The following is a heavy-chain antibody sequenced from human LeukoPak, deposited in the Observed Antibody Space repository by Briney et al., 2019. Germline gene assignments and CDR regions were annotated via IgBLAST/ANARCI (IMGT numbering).Heavy chain of an antibody. CDR2: ISWNSGSI. V-gene: IGHV3-9*01. CDR1: GFTFDDYA. CDR3: AKAGSSWSGTDDAFDI. J-gene: IGHJ3*02. Sequence: PGGSLRLSCAASGFTFDDYAMHWVRQAPGKGLEWVSGISWNSGSIGYADSVKGRFTISRDNSKNTLYLQMNSLRAEDTAVYYCAKAGSSWSGTDDAFDIWGQGTMVTVSS. D-gene: IGHD6-13*01.